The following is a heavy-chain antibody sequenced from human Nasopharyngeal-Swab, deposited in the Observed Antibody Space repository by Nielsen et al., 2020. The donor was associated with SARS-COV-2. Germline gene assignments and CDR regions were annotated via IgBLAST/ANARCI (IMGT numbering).Heavy chain of an antibody. V-gene: IGHV4-59*01. D-gene: IGHD3-10*01. CDR2: ISYSGAT. CDR3: ARKYGSGSYIGFDP. CDR1: GGSIDTYY. J-gene: IGHJ5*02. Sequence: GSLRLSCTVSGGSIDTYYWNWIRQPPGKELEWIGYISYSGATKYNPSLEGRVTISLDTSKNQFFLRLGAVTAADTAVYFCARKYGSGSYIGFDPWGQGTLVTVSS.